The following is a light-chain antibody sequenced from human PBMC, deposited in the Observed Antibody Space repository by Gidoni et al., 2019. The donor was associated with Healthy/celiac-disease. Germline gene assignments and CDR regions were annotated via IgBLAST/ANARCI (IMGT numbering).Light chain of an antibody. CDR2: GAS. CDR1: QSVSSSY. J-gene: IGKJ1*01. CDR3: QQYGSSPGT. Sequence: EIVLTQSPGTLSLSPGERATLSCRASQSVSSSYLAWYQQKPGQAPRLLIYGASSRATGIPDRFSGSGSGTDFTLTISRLEPEDFAVYYCQQYGSSPGTLGQXTKVEIK. V-gene: IGKV3-20*01.